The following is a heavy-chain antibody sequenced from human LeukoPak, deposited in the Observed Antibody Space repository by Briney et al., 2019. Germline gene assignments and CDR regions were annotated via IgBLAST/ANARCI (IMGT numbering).Heavy chain of an antibody. J-gene: IGHJ4*02. D-gene: IGHD4-11*01. CDR2: ISGSGGST. CDR1: GFTFSSDA. V-gene: IGHV3-23*01. CDR3: AKAAYDYSNHYFEY. Sequence: QPGGSLRLSCIGTGFTFSSDAMGWVRQAPGKGLEWVSGISGSGGSTYYADSVKGRFTISRDNSKNTLYLQMNSLRVEDAAVYYCAKAAYDYSNHYFEYWGQGTLVTVSS.